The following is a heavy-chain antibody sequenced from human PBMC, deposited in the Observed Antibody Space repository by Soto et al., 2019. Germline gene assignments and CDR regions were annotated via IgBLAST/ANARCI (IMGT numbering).Heavy chain of an antibody. V-gene: IGHV3-7*01. D-gene: IGHD6-13*01. CDR2: IKTDGFEK. J-gene: IGHJ5*02. CDR3: AKGDPAGTNPVWFDP. Sequence: PGGSLRLSCTASRFIFSRDWMSWVRQAPGKGLEWVAMIKTDGFEKYYVDSVKGRFTISRDNAKNSLYLQMNSLRAEDTAVYYCAKGDPAGTNPVWFDPWGQGTLVTVSS. CDR1: RFIFSRDW.